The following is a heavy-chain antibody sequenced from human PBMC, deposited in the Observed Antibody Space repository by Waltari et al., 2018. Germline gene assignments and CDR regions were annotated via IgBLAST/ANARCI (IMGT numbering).Heavy chain of an antibody. J-gene: IGHJ4*02. Sequence: QVQLQESGPGLVKPSETLSLTCAVSGYSISSGYYWGWIRQPPGKGLEWICSIYHTGSTYDNPSLRSRVTISVDTSKNQISLKLSSVTAADTAVYYCAITYSTSWLYFDYWGQGTLVTVSS. CDR1: GYSISSGYY. CDR2: IYHTGST. V-gene: IGHV4-38-2*01. D-gene: IGHD6-13*01. CDR3: AITYSTSWLYFDY.